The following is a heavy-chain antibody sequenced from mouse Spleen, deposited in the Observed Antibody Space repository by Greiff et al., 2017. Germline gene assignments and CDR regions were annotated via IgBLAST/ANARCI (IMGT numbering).Heavy chain of an antibody. J-gene: IGHJ2*01. Sequence: VQLVESGAELARPGASVKLSCKASGYTFTSYGISWVKQRTGQGLEWIGEIYPRSGNTYYNEKFKGKATLTADKSSSTAYMELRSLTSEDSAVYYCTRGRNYCGSSFYCDHWGQGTTLTVSS. CDR3: TRGRNYCGSSFYCDH. V-gene: IGHV1-81*01. CDR2: IYPRSGNT. D-gene: IGHD1-1*01. CDR1: GYTFTSYG.